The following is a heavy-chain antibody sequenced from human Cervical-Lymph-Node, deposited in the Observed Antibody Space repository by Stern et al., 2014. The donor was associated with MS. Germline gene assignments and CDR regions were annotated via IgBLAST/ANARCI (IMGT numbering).Heavy chain of an antibody. CDR3: ARKRYCTGGTCSLDDMDV. CDR1: GYSFTNYY. J-gene: IGHJ6*02. CDR2: INLTGGST. V-gene: IGHV1-46*01. Sequence: MQLVESGAEVKKPGASVKVSCKASGYSFTNYYMQWVRQAPGQGLEWMGIINLTGGSTYYAQKFQGRVTMTRDTSTSTVYMELSSLRSEDTAVYYCARKRYCTGGTCSLDDMDVWGQGTTVTVSS. D-gene: IGHD2-15*01.